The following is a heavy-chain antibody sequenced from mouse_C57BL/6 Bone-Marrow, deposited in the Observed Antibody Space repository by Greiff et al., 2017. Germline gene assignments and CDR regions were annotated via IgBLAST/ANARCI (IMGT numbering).Heavy chain of an antibody. V-gene: IGHV1-55*01. J-gene: IGHJ3*01. CDR3: ARFYYGSSYGFAY. CDR2: VYPGSGST. D-gene: IGHD1-1*01. CDR1: GYTFTSYW. Sequence: QVQLQQPGAELVKPGASVKMSCKASGYTFTSYWITWVKQRPGQGLEWIGDVYPGSGSTNYNEKFKSKATLTVDTSSSTAYMQLSILTSEDSAVYYCARFYYGSSYGFAYWGQGTLVTVSA.